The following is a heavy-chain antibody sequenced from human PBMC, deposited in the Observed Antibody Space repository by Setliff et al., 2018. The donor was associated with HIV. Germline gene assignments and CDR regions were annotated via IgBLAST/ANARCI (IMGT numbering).Heavy chain of an antibody. CDR3: DLQLTDFSISA. CDR1: GYTFTSYG. CDR2: ISAYNGNT. Sequence: ASVKVSCKASGYTFTSYGISWVRQAPGQGLEWMGWISAYNGNTNYAQKLQGRVTMTTDTSTSTAYMELRGLTITVREIVAWDLQLTDFSISAWGQGTLVTVSS. D-gene: IGHD2-2*01. J-gene: IGHJ1*01. V-gene: IGHV1-18*01.